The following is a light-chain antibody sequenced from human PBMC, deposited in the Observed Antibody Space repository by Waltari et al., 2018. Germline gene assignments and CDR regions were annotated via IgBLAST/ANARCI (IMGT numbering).Light chain of an antibody. CDR1: NSDVGGYNY. J-gene: IGLJ1*01. V-gene: IGLV2-14*01. CDR3: NSYRNINTYV. CDR2: DVT. Sequence: QSALTQPAFVSGSPGQSITIFCIGTNSDVGGYNYVSWYQQHPGKAPKLMIYDVTKRPSVVSNRFSGSKSGNTASLTISGLQAEDDADYYCNSYRNINTYVFGTGTKVTVL.